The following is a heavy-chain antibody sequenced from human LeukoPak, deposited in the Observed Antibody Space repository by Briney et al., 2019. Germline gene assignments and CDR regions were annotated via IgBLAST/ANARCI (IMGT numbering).Heavy chain of an antibody. CDR2: IYNSGSI. J-gene: IGHJ4*02. D-gene: IGHD3-16*01. Sequence: PSETLSLTCTVSGGSISSYYWSWIRQPPGKGLEWIGYIYNSGSINYNPSLKSRVTISVDTSKNQFSLKLSSVTAADTAVYYCARVGAIMDYWGQGTLVTVSS. CDR3: ARVGAIMDY. CDR1: GGSISSYY. V-gene: IGHV4-59*08.